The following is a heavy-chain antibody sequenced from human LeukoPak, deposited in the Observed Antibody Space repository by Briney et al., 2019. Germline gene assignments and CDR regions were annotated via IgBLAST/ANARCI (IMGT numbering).Heavy chain of an antibody. V-gene: IGHV4-59*08. CDR3: ARLSSPTAMVTRYYFDY. CDR1: GGSISSYY. D-gene: IGHD5-18*01. J-gene: IGHJ4*02. Sequence: SETLSLTCTVSGGSISSYYWSWIRQPPGKGLEWIGYIYYSGSTNYNPSLKSRVTISVDTSKNQFSLKLSSVTAADTAVYYCARLSSPTAMVTRYYFDYWGQGTLVTVSS. CDR2: IYYSGST.